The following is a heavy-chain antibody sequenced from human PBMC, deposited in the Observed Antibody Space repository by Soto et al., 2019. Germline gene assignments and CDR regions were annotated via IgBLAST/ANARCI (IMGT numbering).Heavy chain of an antibody. J-gene: IGHJ6*03. D-gene: IGHD6-13*01. CDR1: GGSIGSYY. CDR2: IYYSGST. Sequence: PFETQSLPSTVAGGSIGSYYWSWIRQTTRKGLEWIGYIYYSGSTNYNPSLKSRVAISVDTSKNQFSLKLSSVTAADTAVYYCARHGGIAAASLSYYYYYYYMDVWGKGTTVTVSS. V-gene: IGHV4-59*08. CDR3: ARHGGIAAASLSYYYYYYYMDV.